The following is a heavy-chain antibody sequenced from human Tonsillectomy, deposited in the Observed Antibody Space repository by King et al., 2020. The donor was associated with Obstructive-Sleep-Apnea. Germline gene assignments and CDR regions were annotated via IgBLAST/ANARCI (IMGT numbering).Heavy chain of an antibody. CDR1: GFTFSSYA. CDR2: ISGRGGST. D-gene: IGHD2-15*01. V-gene: IGHV3-23*04. CDR3: AKGEAYCSGGSCYYYYYGMDV. J-gene: IGHJ6*02. Sequence: VQLVESGGGLVQPGGSLRLSFAASGFTFSSYAMSWVCQALGKGLEWVSAISGRGGSTYYAESVNGRFIIFRDTSKNTLYLQMNSLRAEDTAIYYCAKGEAYCSGGSCYYYYYGMDVWGQGTTVTVSS.